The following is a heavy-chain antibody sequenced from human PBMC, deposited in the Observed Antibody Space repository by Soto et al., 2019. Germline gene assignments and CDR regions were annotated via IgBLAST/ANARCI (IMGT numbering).Heavy chain of an antibody. CDR2: IIPIFGTA. D-gene: IGHD1-1*01. V-gene: IGHV1-69*13. J-gene: IGHJ4*02. CDR3: ARSRPGTTGIYRYYFDY. CDR1: GGTFSSYA. Sequence: SVKGSCKASGGTFSSYAISWVRQAPGQGLEWMGGIIPIFGTANYAQKFQGRVTITADESTSTAYMELSSLRSEDTAVYYCARSRPGTTGIYRYYFDYWGQGTLVTVS.